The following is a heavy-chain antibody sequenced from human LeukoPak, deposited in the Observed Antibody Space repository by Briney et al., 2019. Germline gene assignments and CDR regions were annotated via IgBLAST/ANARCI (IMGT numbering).Heavy chain of an antibody. D-gene: IGHD6-19*01. V-gene: IGHV3-21*01. CDR2: ISTSSSYI. CDR3: ARVRPGQWLLRDAFDI. J-gene: IGHJ3*02. Sequence: GGSLRLSCAASGFTFSSYSMNWVRQAPGKGLGWVSFISTSSSYIYYADSMKGRFTVSRDNARNSLYLQMNSLRVEDTAVYYCARVRPGQWLLRDAFDIWGQGTMVTASS. CDR1: GFTFSSYS.